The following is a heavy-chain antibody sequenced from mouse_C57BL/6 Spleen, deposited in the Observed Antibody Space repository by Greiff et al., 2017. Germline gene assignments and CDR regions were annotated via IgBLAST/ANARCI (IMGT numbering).Heavy chain of an antibody. CDR2: ISYDGSN. D-gene: IGHD2-1*01. CDR3: ARGGNSGAWFAY. V-gene: IGHV3-6*01. Sequence: VQLKESGPGLVKPSQSLSLTCSVTGYSITSGYYWNWIRQFPGNKLEWMGYISYDGSNNYNPSLKNRISITRDTSKNQFFLKLNSVTTEDTATYYCARGGNSGAWFAYWGQGTLVTVSA. J-gene: IGHJ3*01. CDR1: GYSITSGYY.